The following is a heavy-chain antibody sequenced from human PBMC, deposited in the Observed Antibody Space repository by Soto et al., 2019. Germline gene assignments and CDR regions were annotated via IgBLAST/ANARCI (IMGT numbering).Heavy chain of an antibody. J-gene: IGHJ3*02. D-gene: IGHD4-4*01. CDR1: GGTFSSYA. V-gene: IGHV1-69*01. CDR2: IIPISATA. CDR3: VREGDYSNHDAFYI. Sequence: QVQLVQSGAEVKKPGSSVKVSCKASGGTFSSYAFSWVRQAPGQGLEWMGGIIPISATANYEQKFQGRVTITADESTSTAYMELSSLRSEDTAVYYCVREGDYSNHDAFYIWGQGTMVTVSS.